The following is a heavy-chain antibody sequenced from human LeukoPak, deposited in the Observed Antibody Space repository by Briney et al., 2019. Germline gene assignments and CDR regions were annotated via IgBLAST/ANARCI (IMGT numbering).Heavy chain of an antibody. D-gene: IGHD3-22*01. Sequence: GGSLRLSCAASGFNFSSYGMHWVRQAPGKGLEWVAVIWYDGSNKYYADSVKGRFTISRGNSKNTLYLQMNSLRAEDTAVYYCARDATMIVGPYDGGFDYWGQGTLVTVSS. CDR1: GFNFSSYG. V-gene: IGHV3-33*01. CDR3: ARDATMIVGPYDGGFDY. CDR2: IWYDGSNK. J-gene: IGHJ4*02.